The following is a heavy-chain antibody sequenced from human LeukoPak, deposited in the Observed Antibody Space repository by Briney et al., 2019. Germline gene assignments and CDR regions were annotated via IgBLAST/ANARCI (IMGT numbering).Heavy chain of an antibody. CDR1: GFTFSTYA. CDR3: VNDKYSGSDSPFDF. J-gene: IGHJ4*02. D-gene: IGHD5-12*01. V-gene: IGHV3-64*05. Sequence: PGGSLRLSCSASGFTFSTYAMHWVRQAPGKGLEYVSAISSDGVTTYYADSVRGRFTISRDNSKNSLFVQMSSLRPEDTAVYYCVNDKYSGSDSPFDFWGQGTLVTVSS. CDR2: ISSDGVTT.